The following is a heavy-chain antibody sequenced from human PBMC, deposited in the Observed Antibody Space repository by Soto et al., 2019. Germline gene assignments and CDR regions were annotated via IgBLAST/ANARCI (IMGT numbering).Heavy chain of an antibody. CDR3: LAARYYYGMDV. CDR2: IIPIFGTA. J-gene: IGHJ6*02. CDR1: AGTFSSYA. V-gene: IGHV1-69*13. Sequence: SLKVSCKASAGTFSSYAISWVRQAPGQGLEWMGGIIPIFGTANYAQKFQGRVTITADESTSTAYMELSSLRSEDTAVYYCLAARYYYGMDVWGQGTTVTVSS. D-gene: IGHD6-6*01.